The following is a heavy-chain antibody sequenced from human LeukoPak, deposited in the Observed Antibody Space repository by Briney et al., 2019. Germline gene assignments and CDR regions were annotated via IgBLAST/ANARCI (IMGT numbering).Heavy chain of an antibody. J-gene: IGHJ4*02. Sequence: GGSLRLSCVASGLSFGSYWMAWGRQAPGKGLEWVANMKHDGIEKYHVDSVKGRFTISRDNTKNSLYLHMSSLRVEDTAVYYCGREGKEGYNYPALDFWGQGILVTVSS. CDR2: MKHDGIEK. CDR3: GREGKEGYNYPALDF. V-gene: IGHV3-7*05. D-gene: IGHD5-24*01. CDR1: GLSFGSYW.